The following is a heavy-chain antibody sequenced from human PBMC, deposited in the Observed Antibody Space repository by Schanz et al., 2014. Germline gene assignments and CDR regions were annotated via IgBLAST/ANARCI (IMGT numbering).Heavy chain of an antibody. Sequence: VHLVESGGGVVQPGGSLRLSCAASGFTFSTYALHWVRQAPGKGLDCVGIIKPDGSEKFYVDSVKGRFTISRDNAKNLMYLHLNSLRAEDTAVYYCAREVGGSFGQHYWGQGALVTVSS. V-gene: IGHV3-7*01. CDR2: IKPDGSEK. D-gene: IGHD1-26*01. CDR1: GFTFSTYA. J-gene: IGHJ4*02. CDR3: AREVGGSFGQHY.